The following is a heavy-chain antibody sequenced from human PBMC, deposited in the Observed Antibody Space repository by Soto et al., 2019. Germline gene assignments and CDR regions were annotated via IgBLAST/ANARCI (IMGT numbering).Heavy chain of an antibody. Sequence: LSLNCAVYGGSFSGYYWSWIRQPPGKGLEWIGEINHSGSTNYNPSLKSRVTISVDTSKNQFSLKLSSVTAADTAVYYCAIIAAAGDFDYWGQGTLVTVSS. J-gene: IGHJ4*02. D-gene: IGHD6-13*01. CDR1: GGSFSGYY. V-gene: IGHV4-34*01. CDR2: INHSGST. CDR3: AIIAAAGDFDY.